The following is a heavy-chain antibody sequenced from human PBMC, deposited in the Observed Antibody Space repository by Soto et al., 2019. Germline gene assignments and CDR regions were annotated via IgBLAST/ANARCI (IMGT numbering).Heavy chain of an antibody. J-gene: IGHJ1*01. V-gene: IGHV3-15*01. CDR3: TTDDPINKN. CDR2: IKSKTDGGTR. CDR1: GFTFSNAW. Sequence: GGSLRLSCAASGFTFSNAWLSWVRQAPGKGLEWVGRIKSKTDGGTRDYAAPVKGRFTMSRDDSKNMLYLQMSSLKTEDTAVYYCTTDDPINKNWGQGTLVTVSS.